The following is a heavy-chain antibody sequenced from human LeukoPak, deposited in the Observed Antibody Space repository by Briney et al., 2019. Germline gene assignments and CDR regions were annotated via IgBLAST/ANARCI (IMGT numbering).Heavy chain of an antibody. CDR2: ISSSSSTI. J-gene: IGHJ4*02. CDR3: ASYAMRGYYYDSSGYPGVDY. D-gene: IGHD3-22*01. V-gene: IGHV3-48*01. CDR1: GFTFSSYS. Sequence: GGSLRLSCAASGFTFSSYSMNWVRQAPGKGLEWVSYISSSSSTIYYADSVKGRFTISRDNAKNSLYLQMNSLRVEDTAVYYCASYAMRGYYYDSSGYPGVDYWGQGTLVTVSS.